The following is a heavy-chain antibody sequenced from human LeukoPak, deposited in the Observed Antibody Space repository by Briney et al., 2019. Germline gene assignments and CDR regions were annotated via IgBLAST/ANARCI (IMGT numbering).Heavy chain of an antibody. CDR2: INEDGSEK. V-gene: IGHV3-7*03. J-gene: IGHJ4*02. CDR1: GLNFSSRW. CDR3: ARDSGWWRFDF. D-gene: IGHD6-13*01. Sequence: GGSLRLSCAASGLNFSSRWMSWVRQAPGQGLEWVASINEDGSEKHYVDSVKGRFTISRDNGKNSLYLQMNSLRAEGTAVYYCARDSGWWRFDFWGQGTLVTVSS.